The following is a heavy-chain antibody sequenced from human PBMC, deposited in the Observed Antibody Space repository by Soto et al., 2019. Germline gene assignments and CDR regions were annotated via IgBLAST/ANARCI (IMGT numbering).Heavy chain of an antibody. CDR1: GFTFSSYA. J-gene: IGHJ4*02. CDR2: ISGSGGST. CDR3: AGVSAAAGTDYFDY. Sequence: GGSLRLSCAASGFTFSSYAMSWVRQAPGKGLEWVSAISGSGGSTYYADSVKGRFTISRDNSRNTLYLQMNSLRAEDTAVYYCAGVSAAAGTDYFDYWGQGTLVTVSS. D-gene: IGHD6-13*01. V-gene: IGHV3-23*01.